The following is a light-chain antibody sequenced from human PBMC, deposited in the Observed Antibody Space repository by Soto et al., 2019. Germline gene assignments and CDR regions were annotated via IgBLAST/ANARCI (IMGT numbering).Light chain of an antibody. V-gene: IGLV1-40*01. CDR2: AHT. CDR1: SSNIGAGYY. J-gene: IGLJ1*01. Sequence: QSVLTQPPSVSGAPLQRVTISCTGSSSNIGAGYYVHWYQQLPGTAPNLLISAHTNRPAGVTDRFSASKSGTSASLAIPGLQDEDEGDYYCQSYDNGPSGYVCGTGTKVT. CDR3: QSYDNGPSGYV.